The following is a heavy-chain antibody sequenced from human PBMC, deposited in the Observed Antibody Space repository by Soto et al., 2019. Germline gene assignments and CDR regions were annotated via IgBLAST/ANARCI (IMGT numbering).Heavy chain of an antibody. CDR2: IYYSGST. V-gene: IGHV4-39*01. D-gene: IGHD6-25*01. CDR1: GGSISSSSYY. CDR3: ARHEGGPSYFDY. J-gene: IGHJ4*02. Sequence: SETLSLTCTVSGGSISSSSYYWGWIRQPPGKGLEWIGSIYYSGSTYYNPSLKSRVTISVDTSKNQFSLKLSSVTAADTAVYYCARHEGGPSYFDYWGQGTLVTVSS.